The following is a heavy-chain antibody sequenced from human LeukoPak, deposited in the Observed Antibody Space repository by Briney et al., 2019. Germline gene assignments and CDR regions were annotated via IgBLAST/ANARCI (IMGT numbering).Heavy chain of an antibody. Sequence: PSETLSLTCTVSGGSISSYYWSWIRQPPGKGLEWIGYIYYSGSTNYNPSLKSRVTISVDTSKNQFSLKLSSVTAADTAVYYCARGGGGEGGELRYFDWFRPGWFDPWGQGTLVTVSS. CDR3: ARGGGGEGGELRYFDWFRPGWFDP. D-gene: IGHD3-9*01. CDR2: IYYSGST. CDR1: GGSISSYY. J-gene: IGHJ5*02. V-gene: IGHV4-59*12.